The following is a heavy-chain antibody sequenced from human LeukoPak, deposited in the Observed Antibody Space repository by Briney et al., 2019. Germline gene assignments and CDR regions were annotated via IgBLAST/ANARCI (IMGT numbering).Heavy chain of an antibody. V-gene: IGHV1-69*13. CDR2: IIPIFGTA. CDR1: GGTFSSYA. Sequence: ASVKVSRKASGGTFSSYAISWVRQAPGQGLEWMGGIIPIFGTANYAQKFQGRVTITADESTSTAYMELSSLRSEDTAVYYCATRRRDGYTRSFDYWGQGTLVTVSS. J-gene: IGHJ4*02. D-gene: IGHD5-24*01. CDR3: ATRRRDGYTRSFDY.